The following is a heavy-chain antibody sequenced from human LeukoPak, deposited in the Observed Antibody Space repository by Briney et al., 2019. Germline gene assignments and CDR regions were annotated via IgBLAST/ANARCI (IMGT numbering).Heavy chain of an antibody. CDR1: GGSFSGYY. CDR3: ARRRIRTYYYDSSGYYFDY. J-gene: IGHJ4*02. D-gene: IGHD3-22*01. V-gene: IGHV4-34*01. Sequence: PSETLSLTCAVYGGSFSGYYWSWIRQPPGKGLEWIGEINHSGSTNYNPSLKSRVTISVDTSKNQFSLKLSSVTAADTAVYYCARRRIRTYYYDSSGYYFDYWGQGTLVTVSS. CDR2: INHSGST.